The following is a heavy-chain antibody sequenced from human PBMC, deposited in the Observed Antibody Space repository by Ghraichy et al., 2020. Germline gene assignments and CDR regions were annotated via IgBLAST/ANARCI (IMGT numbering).Heavy chain of an antibody. J-gene: IGHJ5*02. CDR3: VCHGIKIPP. V-gene: IGHV4-39*01. CDR1: GDSITSNSYY. CDR2: TFYGGPT. Sequence: SQTLSLTCTVSGDSITSNSYYWAWVRQPPGKGLEWIASTFYGGPTSCRSPLKRRATMSVDAAKNQFSLKLDSVTATDTAVYYCVCHGIKIPPWGQGTLVTVAS. D-gene: IGHD1-14*01.